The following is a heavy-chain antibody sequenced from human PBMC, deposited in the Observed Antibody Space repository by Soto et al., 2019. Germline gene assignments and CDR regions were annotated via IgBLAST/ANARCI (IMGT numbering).Heavy chain of an antibody. CDR2: IDWDDDK. V-gene: IGHV2-70*04. CDR3: ARNYDSSGYYDY. D-gene: IGHD3-22*01. J-gene: IGHJ4*02. Sequence: ASGPTLVNPTQTLTLTCTFSGFSLSTSGMRVSWIRQPPGKALEWLARIDWDDDKFYSTSLKTRLTISKDTSKNQVVLTMTNMDPVDTATYYCARNYDSSGYYDYWGQGTLVTVS. CDR1: GFSLSTSGMR.